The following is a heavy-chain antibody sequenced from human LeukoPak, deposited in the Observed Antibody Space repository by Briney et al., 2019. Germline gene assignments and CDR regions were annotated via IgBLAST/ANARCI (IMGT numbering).Heavy chain of an antibody. D-gene: IGHD6-19*01. V-gene: IGHV4-59*08. CDR1: GGSISNYY. CDR3: ARQTVAVAGFDY. Sequence: SETLSLTCTVSGGSISNYYWSWIRQFPGKGLEWIGYIHYSGSTNYNPSLKSRVTISVDTSKNQFSLKLSSVTAADTAVYYCARQTVAVAGFDYWGQGTLVTVSS. CDR2: IHYSGST. J-gene: IGHJ4*02.